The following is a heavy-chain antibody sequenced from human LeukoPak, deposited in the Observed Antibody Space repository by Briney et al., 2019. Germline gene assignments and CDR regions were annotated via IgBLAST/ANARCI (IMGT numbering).Heavy chain of an antibody. J-gene: IGHJ4*02. CDR1: GYTFTGYY. V-gene: IGHV1-2*02. CDR2: INPNSGGT. D-gene: IGHD3-10*01. Sequence: ASVKVSCKASGYTFTGYYMHWVRQAPGQGLEWRGWINPNSGGTNSAQKFQGRVTMTRDTSISTAYMELSRLRSGDTAVYYCAREDPLYASGADTFDYWGQGTLVTVSS. CDR3: AREDPLYASGADTFDY.